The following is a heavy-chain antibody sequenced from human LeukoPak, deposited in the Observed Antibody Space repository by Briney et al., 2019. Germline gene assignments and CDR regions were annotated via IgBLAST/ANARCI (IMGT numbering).Heavy chain of an antibody. CDR2: IYYSGST. Sequence: TASETLSLTCTVSGGSIGSSSYYWGWIRQPPGKGLEWIGSIYYSGSTYYNPSLKSRVTMSVDKSKNQFSLKLSSVTAADTAVYYCATYFYGEYGSYYFDYWGQGTLVTVSS. D-gene: IGHD4-17*01. CDR1: GGSIGSSSYY. V-gene: IGHV4-39*07. CDR3: ATYFYGEYGSYYFDY. J-gene: IGHJ4*02.